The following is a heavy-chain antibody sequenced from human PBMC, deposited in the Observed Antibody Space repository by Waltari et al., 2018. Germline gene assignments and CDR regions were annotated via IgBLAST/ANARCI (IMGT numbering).Heavy chain of an antibody. Sequence: QVQLVQSGAEVKKPGASVKVSCKASGYTFTSYAMHWVRQAPGQRLEWMGWINAGNGNTKYSQKFQGRVTITRDTSASTAYMELSSLRSEDTAVYYCARDPDSGSQGGYFDYWGQGTLVTVSS. D-gene: IGHD1-26*01. J-gene: IGHJ4*02. V-gene: IGHV1-3*01. CDR3: ARDPDSGSQGGYFDY. CDR1: GYTFTSYA. CDR2: INAGNGNT.